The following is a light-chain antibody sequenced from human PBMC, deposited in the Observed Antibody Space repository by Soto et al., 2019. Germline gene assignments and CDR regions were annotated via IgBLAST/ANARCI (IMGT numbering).Light chain of an antibody. J-gene: IGKJ1*01. V-gene: IGKV1-5*01. CDR3: QQWET. CDR2: DAS. CDR1: QSISSW. Sequence: DIQMTQSPSTLSASVGDRVTITCRASQSISSWLAWYKQKPGKAPKLLIYDASSLESGVPSRFSGSGSGTEFTLTISSLQPDDFATYYCQQWETFGQGTKVDIK.